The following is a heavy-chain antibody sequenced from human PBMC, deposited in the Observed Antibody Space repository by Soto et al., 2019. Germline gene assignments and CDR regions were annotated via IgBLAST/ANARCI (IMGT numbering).Heavy chain of an antibody. D-gene: IGHD3-16*01. J-gene: IGHJ5*02. CDR3: AKDAIANDGIWLMDS. CDR1: GFMFSDYA. Sequence: GGSQRLSCAASGFMFSDYAMTWARQAPGKELEWVSGLLRPGRSTYYADSVKGRFTISGDTSANTVYLQMDSLRAEDTAVYYCAKDAIANDGIWLMDSWGQGTVVTVSS. CDR2: LLRPGRST. V-gene: IGHV3-23*01.